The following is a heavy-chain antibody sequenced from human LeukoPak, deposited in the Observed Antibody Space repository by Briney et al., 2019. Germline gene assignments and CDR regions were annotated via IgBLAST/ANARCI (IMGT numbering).Heavy chain of an antibody. CDR2: ISAYNGNT. CDR1: GYTFTSYD. CDR3: ARVFCSSTSCYGPPDY. D-gene: IGHD2-2*01. J-gene: IGHJ4*02. Sequence: ASVKVSCKASGYTFTSYDINWVRQAPGQGLEWMGWISAYNGNTNYAQKLQGRVTMTTDTSTSTAYMELRSLRSDDTAVYYCARVFCSSTSCYGPPDYWGQGTLVTVSS. V-gene: IGHV1-18*01.